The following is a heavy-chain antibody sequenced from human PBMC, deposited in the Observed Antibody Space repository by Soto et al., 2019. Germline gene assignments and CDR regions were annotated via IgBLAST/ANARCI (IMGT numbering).Heavy chain of an antibody. V-gene: IGHV4-4*07. J-gene: IGHJ3*01. Sequence: QVQLQESGPGLVKPSETVSLICTVSGDSISGYYWSWIRQTAGKGLEWIGRIYSSGNANYNPSLKSRVSMSVDMSKNQFSLKVTSVTAADAAMYYCARWDVFDLWGQGTKVTVSS. CDR3: ARWDVFDL. CDR2: IYSSGNA. CDR1: GDSISGYY.